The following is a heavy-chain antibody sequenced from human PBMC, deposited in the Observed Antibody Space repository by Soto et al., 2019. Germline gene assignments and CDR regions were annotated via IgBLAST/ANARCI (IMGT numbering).Heavy chain of an antibody. J-gene: IGHJ3*02. V-gene: IGHV3-30*04. Sequence: GGSLRLSCAASGFTXSSYAMHRVLQAPGKGLEWVAVISYDGSNKYYADSVRGRFTISRDNSKNTLYLQMNSLRAEDTAVYYCAKDLVYYDILGSPHAFDIWGQGTMVTVSS. CDR2: ISYDGSNK. CDR1: GFTXSSYA. CDR3: AKDLVYYDILGSPHAFDI. D-gene: IGHD3-9*01.